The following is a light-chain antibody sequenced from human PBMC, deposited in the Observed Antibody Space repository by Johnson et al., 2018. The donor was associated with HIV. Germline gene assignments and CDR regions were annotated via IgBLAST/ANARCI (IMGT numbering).Light chain of an antibody. CDR1: SSNIGNNY. V-gene: IGLV1-51*02. J-gene: IGLJ1*01. CDR2: ENN. Sequence: QSVLTQPPSVSAAPEEKVTISCSGSSSNIGNNYVSWYQHLPGTAPRLLIYENNKRPSGIPDRFSGSKSGTSATLGITVLQTGGEADYYCGTWDSSLSAYVFGTGTKVTVL. CDR3: GTWDSSLSAYV.